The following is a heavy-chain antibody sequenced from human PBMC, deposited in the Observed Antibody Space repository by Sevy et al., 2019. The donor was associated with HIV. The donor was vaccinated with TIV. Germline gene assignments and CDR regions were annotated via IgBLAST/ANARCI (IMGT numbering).Heavy chain of an antibody. CDR1: GFTFSSYS. V-gene: IGHV3-21*01. CDR2: ISSSSSYI. J-gene: IGHJ5*02. Sequence: GGSLRLSCAASGFTFSSYSMNWVRQAPGKGLEWVSSISSSSSYIYYADSVKGRFTISRDNAKNSLYLQMNSLRAEDTAVYYCARDKVRSIAARPNCFDPWGQGTLVTVSS. D-gene: IGHD6-6*01. CDR3: ARDKVRSIAARPNCFDP.